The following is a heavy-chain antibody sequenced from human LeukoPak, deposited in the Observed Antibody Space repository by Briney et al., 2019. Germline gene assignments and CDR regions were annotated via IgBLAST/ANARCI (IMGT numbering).Heavy chain of an antibody. Sequence: GGSLRLSCAASGFTFSSYSMNWVRQAPGKGLEWVSSISSSSSYIYYADSVKGRFTISRDNAKNSLYLQMNSLRAEDTAVYYCARRHIAVAGPFDYWGQGTLVTVPS. J-gene: IGHJ4*02. D-gene: IGHD6-19*01. V-gene: IGHV3-21*01. CDR2: ISSSSSYI. CDR3: ARRHIAVAGPFDY. CDR1: GFTFSSYS.